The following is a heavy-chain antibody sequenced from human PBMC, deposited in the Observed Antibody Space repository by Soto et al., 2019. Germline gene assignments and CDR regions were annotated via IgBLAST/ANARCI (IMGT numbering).Heavy chain of an antibody. Sequence: QITLKESGPTLVKPTQTLTLTCTFSGFLLTTDRVGVGWIRQPPGEALQWLAVIYWDDSKTYRPYLESRLTITKDTSKNQVALTMTNMDSLDTATYYCAHAYGWRSHNRGPGTLVTVSS. V-gene: IGHV2-5*02. CDR1: GFLLTTDRVG. J-gene: IGHJ4*02. CDR2: IYWDDSK. CDR3: AHAYGWRSHN. D-gene: IGHD3-10*01.